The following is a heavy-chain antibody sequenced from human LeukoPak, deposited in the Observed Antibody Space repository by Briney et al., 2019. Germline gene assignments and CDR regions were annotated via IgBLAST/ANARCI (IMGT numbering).Heavy chain of an antibody. Sequence: PSETLSLTCAVYGGSFSGYYWSWIRQPPGKGLEWIGEINHSGSTNYNPSLKSRVTISVDTSKNQFSLKLSSVTTADTAVYYCASKVGDPSNFDYWGQGTLVTVSS. CDR3: ASKVGDPSNFDY. CDR2: INHSGST. CDR1: GGSFSGYY. D-gene: IGHD3-10*01. V-gene: IGHV4-34*01. J-gene: IGHJ4*02.